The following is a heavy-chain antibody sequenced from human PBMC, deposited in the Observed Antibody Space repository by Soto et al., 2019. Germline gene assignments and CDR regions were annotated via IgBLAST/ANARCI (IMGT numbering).Heavy chain of an antibody. CDR2: IYSGGST. CDR1: GFTVSSNY. J-gene: IGHJ4*02. Sequence: EVQLVESGGGLVQPGGSLRLSCAASGFTVSSNYMSWVRQAPGKGLEWVSVIYSGGSTYYADSVKGRFTISRHNSKNTLYLPMNSLRAEDTAVYYCARGRCYGSGSYFVDYWGQGTLVTVSS. CDR3: ARGRCYGSGSYFVDY. D-gene: IGHD3-10*01. V-gene: IGHV3-53*04.